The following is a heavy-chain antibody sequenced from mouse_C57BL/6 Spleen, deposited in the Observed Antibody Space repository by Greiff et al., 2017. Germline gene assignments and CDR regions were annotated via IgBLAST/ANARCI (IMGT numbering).Heavy chain of an antibody. CDR2: INPSTGGT. CDR1: GYSFTGYY. D-gene: IGHD1-1*01. V-gene: IGHV1-42*01. J-gene: IGHJ1*03. CDR3: ARGLANYGSSYGYFDV. Sequence: DVQLQESGPELVKPGASVKISCKASGYSFTGYYMNWVKQSPEKSLEWIGEINPSTGGTTYNQKFKAKATLTVDKSSSTAYMQLKSLTSEDSAVYYCARGLANYGSSYGYFDVWGTGTTVTVSS.